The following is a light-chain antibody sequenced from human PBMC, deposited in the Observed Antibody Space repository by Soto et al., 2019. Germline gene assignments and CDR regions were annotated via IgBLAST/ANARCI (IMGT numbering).Light chain of an antibody. Sequence: DIPMTQSPSSLSASVGDRVTITCRASQGISSSLAWYQQRPGKVPKLLMYAASTLQSGVPSRFSGSGSGTDFTLTISSLQPEDVATYYCQEYNSVPRTFGQGTRVEIK. CDR2: AAS. CDR3: QEYNSVPRT. J-gene: IGKJ1*01. CDR1: QGISSS. V-gene: IGKV1-27*01.